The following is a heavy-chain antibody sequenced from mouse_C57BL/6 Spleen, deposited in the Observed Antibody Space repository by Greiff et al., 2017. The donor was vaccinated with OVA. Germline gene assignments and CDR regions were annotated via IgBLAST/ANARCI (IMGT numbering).Heavy chain of an antibody. CDR3: ARVHGSSYDYFDY. J-gene: IGHJ2*01. CDR1: GYTFTDYN. V-gene: IGHV1-22*01. CDR2: INPNNGGT. D-gene: IGHD1-1*01. Sequence: EVKLQESGPELVKPGASVKMSCKASGYTFTDYNMHWVKQSHGKSLEWIGYINPNNGGTSYNQKFKGKATLTVNKSSSTAYMELRSLTSEDSAVYYCARVHGSSYDYFDYWGQGTTLTVSS.